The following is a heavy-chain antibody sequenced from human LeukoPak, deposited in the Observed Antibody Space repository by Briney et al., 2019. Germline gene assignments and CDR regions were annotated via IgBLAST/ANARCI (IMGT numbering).Heavy chain of an antibody. CDR2: FYTSGSP. D-gene: IGHD3-16*01. CDR3: ARIGGITYFDY. V-gene: IGHV4-4*07. Sequence: PSETLSLTCSVSGGYIGSYFWSWIRQPAGKEVEYIGRFYTSGSPNYNPSLKSRVTMSVDTSKNQFSLRLSSVSPADTAVYYCARIGGITYFDYWGQGILVTDPS. CDR1: GGYIGSYF. J-gene: IGHJ4*02.